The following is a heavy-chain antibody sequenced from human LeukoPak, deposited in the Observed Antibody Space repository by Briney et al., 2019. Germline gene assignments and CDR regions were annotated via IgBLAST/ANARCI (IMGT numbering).Heavy chain of an antibody. J-gene: IGHJ3*01. CDR2: IWYDGSNK. CDR1: GFTFSSYG. V-gene: IGHV3-33*01. Sequence: GGSLRLSYAASGFTFSSYGMHWVRQAPGKGLEWVAVIWYDGSNKYYADSVKGRFTISRDNSKNTLYLQMNSLRAEDTAVYYCAGYYYDSSGYVWGQGTMVTVSS. CDR3: AGYYYDSSGYV. D-gene: IGHD3-22*01.